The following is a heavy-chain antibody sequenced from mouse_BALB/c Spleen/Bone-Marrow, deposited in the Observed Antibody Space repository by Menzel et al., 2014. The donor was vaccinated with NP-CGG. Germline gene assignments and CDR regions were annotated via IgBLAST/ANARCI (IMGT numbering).Heavy chain of an antibody. J-gene: IGHJ2*01. CDR1: GYAFSSYW. D-gene: IGHD2-10*02. V-gene: IGHV1-80*01. CDR3: ARQYGNYFDY. Sequence: QVHVKQSGAELVRPGSSVKISCKASGYAFSSYWMNWVKRRPGQGLEWIGQIYPGDGDTNYNGKFKGKATLTADKSSSTAYMQLSSLTSEDSAVYFCARQYGNYFDYWGQGTTLTVSS. CDR2: IYPGDGDT.